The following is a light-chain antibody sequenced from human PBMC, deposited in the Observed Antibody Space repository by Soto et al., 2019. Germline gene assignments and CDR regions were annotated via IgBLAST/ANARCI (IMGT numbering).Light chain of an antibody. Sequence: QSALTQPASVSGSPGQSITVSCTGTSSDVGGYNYVSWYQQHPGKAPRLMIYDVTNRPSGVSNRFSGSKSGNTASLTISGLQAEDEADYYCSSYRRGSTYVFGTGNKLTVL. V-gene: IGLV2-14*01. CDR2: DVT. CDR1: SSDVGGYNY. CDR3: SSYRRGSTYV. J-gene: IGLJ1*01.